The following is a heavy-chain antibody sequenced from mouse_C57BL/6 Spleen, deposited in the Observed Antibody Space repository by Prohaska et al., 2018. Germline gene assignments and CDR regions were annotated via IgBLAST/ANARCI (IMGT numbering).Heavy chain of an antibody. CDR2: INPSTGGT. D-gene: IGHD4-1*01. Sequence: FTGYYMNWVKQSPEKSLEWIGEINPSTGGTTYNQKFKAKATLTVDKSSSTAYMQLKSLTSEDSAVYYCAREGKTGDYWGQGTTLTVSS. J-gene: IGHJ2*01. CDR3: AREGKTGDY. CDR1: FTGYY. V-gene: IGHV1-42*01.